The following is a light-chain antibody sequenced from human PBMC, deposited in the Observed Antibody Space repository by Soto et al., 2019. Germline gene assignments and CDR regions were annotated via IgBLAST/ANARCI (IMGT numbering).Light chain of an antibody. CDR2: KAS. CDR1: QSISSW. Sequence: DLQMTQSPSTLSASVGDRVTITCRASQSISSWLAWYQQKPGKAPKLLIYKASSLESGVPSRFSGSGSGTGFTLTISSLQPDDFATYYCQQYNSYSRTFGQGTKVEIK. CDR3: QQYNSYSRT. J-gene: IGKJ1*01. V-gene: IGKV1-5*03.